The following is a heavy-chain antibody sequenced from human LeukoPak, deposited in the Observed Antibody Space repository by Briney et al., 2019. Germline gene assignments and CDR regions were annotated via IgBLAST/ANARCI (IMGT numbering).Heavy chain of an antibody. J-gene: IGHJ6*03. V-gene: IGHV3-11*01. D-gene: IGHD6-19*01. CDR2: ISSSGSTI. CDR1: GFAFSDDY. Sequence: GGSLRLSCAPSGFAFSDDYMSCTRQAPGKGLEWVSYISSSGSTIYYAGSVNGRFTISRDNAKNSLYQQMNSLRAEDTAVYYCARGSSGWRGNYYYYYMDVWGKGTTVTVSS. CDR3: ARGSSGWRGNYYYYYMDV.